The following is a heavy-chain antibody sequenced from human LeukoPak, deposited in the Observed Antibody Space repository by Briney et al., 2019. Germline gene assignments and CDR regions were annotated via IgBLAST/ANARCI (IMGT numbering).Heavy chain of an antibody. D-gene: IGHD3-3*01. J-gene: IGHJ4*02. CDR2: IKQDGSEK. CDR3: ASDRSITIFGVLTY. V-gene: IGHV3-7*01. CDR1: GFTFSTYW. Sequence: GGSLRLSCAASGFTFSTYWMSWVRQAPGKGLEWVASIKQDGSEKYYVDSVKGRFTISRDNAKESLYLQMNSLRAEDTALYYCASDRSITIFGVLTYCGQGTLVTVSS.